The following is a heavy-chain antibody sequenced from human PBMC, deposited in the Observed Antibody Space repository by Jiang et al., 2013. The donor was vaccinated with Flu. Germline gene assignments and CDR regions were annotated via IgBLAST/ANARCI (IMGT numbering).Heavy chain of an antibody. J-gene: IGHJ6*02. D-gene: IGHD3-10*01. Sequence: VQLLESGGGLVQPGGSLRLSCAASGFTFSDHYMDWVRQAPGKGLEWVGRIRNKANSYTTEYAASVKGTFTISRDDSKNSLYLQMNSLKTEDTAVYYCTRIHVTMVRGVTYYGMDVWG. CDR3: TRIHVTMVRGVTYYGMDV. V-gene: IGHV3-72*01. CDR1: GFTFSDHY. CDR2: IRNKANSYTT.